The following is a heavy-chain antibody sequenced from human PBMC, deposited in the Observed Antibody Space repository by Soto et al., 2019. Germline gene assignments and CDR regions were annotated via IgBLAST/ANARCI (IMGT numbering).Heavy chain of an antibody. Sequence: EVQLVESGGDLVQPGGSLRLSCAASGFSFSNYWMHWVRQAPGKGLVWVSRITGDGRSTSYADAVEGRFTISRDNARNTLYLQMNSLRAEDTAVYYCVNLLRCAYAFDIWGQGTMVTVS. CDR3: VNLLRCAYAFDI. D-gene: IGHD3-22*01. CDR1: GFSFSNYW. V-gene: IGHV3-74*01. CDR2: ITGDGRST. J-gene: IGHJ3*02.